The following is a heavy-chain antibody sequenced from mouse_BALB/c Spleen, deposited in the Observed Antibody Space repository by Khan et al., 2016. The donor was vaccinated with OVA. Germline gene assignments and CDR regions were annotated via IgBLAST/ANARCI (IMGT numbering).Heavy chain of an antibody. CDR1: GYTFTDFA. Sequence: QVRLQQSGAELVRPGVSVKISCEGSGYTFTDFAMHWVKQSHAKSLEWIGVISTYYGDDNYNQKFKGKATMTVDKSYRPAYMELARLTSEDSAIYYCARGNGNYRFAYWGQGTLVTVSA. J-gene: IGHJ3*01. CDR2: ISTYYGDD. D-gene: IGHD2-1*01. V-gene: IGHV1S137*01. CDR3: ARGNGNYRFAY.